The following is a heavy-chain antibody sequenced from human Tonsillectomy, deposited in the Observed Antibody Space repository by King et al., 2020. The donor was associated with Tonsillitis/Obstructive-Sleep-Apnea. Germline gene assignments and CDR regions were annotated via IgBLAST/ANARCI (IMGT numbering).Heavy chain of an antibody. CDR2: IDPSDSYT. V-gene: IGHV5-10-1*03. D-gene: IGHD1-26*01. J-gene: IGHJ3*02. Sequence: VQLVESGAEVKKPGESLRISCEGSGYNFTTYCISWVRQMPGKGLEWMGRIDPSDSYTRYSPSFQGHVTISADKSISTAYLQWSSLKASDTAMYYCARNMYSGSYYPAFDIWGQGTMVTVSS. CDR1: GYNFTTYC. CDR3: ARNMYSGSYYPAFDI.